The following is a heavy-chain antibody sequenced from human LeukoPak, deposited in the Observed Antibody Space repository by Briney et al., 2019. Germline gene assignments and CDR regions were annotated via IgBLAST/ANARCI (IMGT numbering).Heavy chain of an antibody. CDR2: INFDGRAP. CDR1: GFIFSHYW. D-gene: IGHD2-8*01. CDR3: TRGAREANGGFYI. J-gene: IGHJ3*02. V-gene: IGHV3-74*01. Sequence: GGSLRLSCKASGFIFSHYWMHWVRQAPGKGLVWVSRINFDGRAPDYADSVKGRFTISRDNAKNTLNLQMDSLRAEDTAVYYYTRGAREANGGFYIWGQGTMVTVSS.